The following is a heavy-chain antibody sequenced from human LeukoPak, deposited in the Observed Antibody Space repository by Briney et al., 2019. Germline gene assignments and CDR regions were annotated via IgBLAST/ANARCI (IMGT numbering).Heavy chain of an antibody. CDR3: AKESSGGWYFDY. D-gene: IGHD6-19*01. CDR1: GFIFSDYW. J-gene: IGHJ4*02. Sequence: GGSLRLSCAASGFIFSDYWMHWVRQGPGKGLVWVSRIKSDGSSTSYADSVKGRFTISRDNAKNTLYLQMNSLRAEDTAVYYCAKESSGGWYFDYWGQGTLVTVSS. CDR2: IKSDGSST. V-gene: IGHV3-74*01.